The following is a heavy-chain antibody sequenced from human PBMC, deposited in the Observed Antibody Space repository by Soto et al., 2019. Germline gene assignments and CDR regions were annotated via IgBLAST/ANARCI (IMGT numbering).Heavy chain of an antibody. CDR1: GFTFSSYS. CDR3: AREEVDSGYDLDYYYYGMDV. J-gene: IGHJ6*02. Sequence: GGSLRLSCAASGFTFSSYSMNWVRQAPGKGLEWVSYISSSSSTIYYADSVKGRFTISRDNAKNSLYLQMNSLRDEDTAVYYCAREEVDSGYDLDYYYYGMDVWGQGTTVTVSS. CDR2: ISSSSSTI. V-gene: IGHV3-48*02. D-gene: IGHD5-12*01.